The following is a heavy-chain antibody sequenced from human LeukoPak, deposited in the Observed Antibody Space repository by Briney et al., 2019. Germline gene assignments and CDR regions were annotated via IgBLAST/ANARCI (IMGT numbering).Heavy chain of an antibody. D-gene: IGHD3-22*01. CDR2: INRSGST. V-gene: IGHV4-34*01. CDR3: ARGPHYYDSSGYYYAGDAFDI. Sequence: PSETLSLTCAVYGGSFSGYYWSWIRQPPGKGLEWIGEINRSGSTNYNPSLKSRVTISVDTSKNQFSLKLSSVTAADTAVYYCARGPHYYDSSGYYYAGDAFDIWGQGAMVTVSS. J-gene: IGHJ3*02. CDR1: GGSFSGYY.